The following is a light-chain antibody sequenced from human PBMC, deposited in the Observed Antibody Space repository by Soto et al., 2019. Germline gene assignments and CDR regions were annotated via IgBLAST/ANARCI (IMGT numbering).Light chain of an antibody. CDR2: GAS. J-gene: IGKJ3*01. CDR1: QGISNY. Sequence: DIQMTQSPSSLSASVGGRVTITCRASQGISNYLAWYQQKPGKSPKLLIYGASTLRLGVPSRFSGSGSATDFTLTISSLQPEDVATYYCQDYSSAPFTFSPGTKVGIK. CDR3: QDYSSAPFT. V-gene: IGKV1-27*01.